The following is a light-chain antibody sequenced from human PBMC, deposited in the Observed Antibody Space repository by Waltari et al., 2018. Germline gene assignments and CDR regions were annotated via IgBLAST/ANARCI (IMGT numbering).Light chain of an antibody. Sequence: DMVMTQSPLSLPVTPGEPATVSCRSRQSLLHSKGYNYLHWYLQKPGQSPLLLIYLDSNRASGVPDRFSGSASGTDFTLKISRVEAEDVGVYYCMQSLQTPITFGQGTRLEIK. V-gene: IGKV2-28*01. CDR2: LDS. CDR1: QSLLHSKGYNY. J-gene: IGKJ5*01. CDR3: MQSLQTPIT.